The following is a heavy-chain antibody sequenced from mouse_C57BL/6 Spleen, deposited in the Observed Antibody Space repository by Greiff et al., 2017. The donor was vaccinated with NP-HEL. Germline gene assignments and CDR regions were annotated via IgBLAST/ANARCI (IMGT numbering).Heavy chain of an antibody. Sequence: EVKLVESGGGLVKPGGSLKLSCAASGFTFSSYAMSWVRQTPEKRLEWVATISDGGSYTYYPDNVKGRFTISRDNAKNNLYLQMSHLKSEDTAMYYCARVDGPFDYWGQGTTLTVSS. CDR3: ARVDGPFDY. CDR2: ISDGGSYT. CDR1: GFTFSSYA. D-gene: IGHD1-2*01. J-gene: IGHJ2*01. V-gene: IGHV5-4*03.